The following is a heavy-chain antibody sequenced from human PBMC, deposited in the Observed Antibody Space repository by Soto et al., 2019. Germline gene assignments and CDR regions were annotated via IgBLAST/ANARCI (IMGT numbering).Heavy chain of an antibody. J-gene: IGHJ4*02. D-gene: IGHD6-19*01. Sequence: QVQLVESGGGVVQPGRSLRLSCAASGFTFSSYAMHWVRQAPGKGLEWVAVISYDGSNKYYADSVKGRFTISRDNSKNTLYLPMNSLRAEDTAVYYCARDSIAEQWLWNFDYWGQGTLVTVSS. CDR2: ISYDGSNK. CDR1: GFTFSSYA. CDR3: ARDSIAEQWLWNFDY. V-gene: IGHV3-30-3*01.